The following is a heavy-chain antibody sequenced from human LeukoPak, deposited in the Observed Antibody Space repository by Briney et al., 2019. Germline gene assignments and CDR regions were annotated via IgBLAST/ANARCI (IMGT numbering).Heavy chain of an antibody. V-gene: IGHV3-21*01. J-gene: IGHJ5*02. Sequence: GGSLRLSCAASGFTFSSYSMNWVRQAPGKGLEWVSSISSSSSYIYYADSVKGRFTISRDNAKNSLYLQMNSLRAEDTAVYYCASGPHRRAGNWFDPSGQGTLVSVSS. CDR3: ASGPHRRAGNWFDP. CDR1: GFTFSSYS. CDR2: ISSSSSYI.